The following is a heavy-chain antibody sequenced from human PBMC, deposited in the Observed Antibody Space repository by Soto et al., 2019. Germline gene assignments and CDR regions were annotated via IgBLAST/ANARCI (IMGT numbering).Heavy chain of an antibody. J-gene: IGHJ4*02. V-gene: IGHV3-30-3*01. D-gene: IGHD5-12*01. CDR2: ISFDGNNK. CDR1: GFIFSTYA. Sequence: QVQLVESGGGVVQPGTSLRLSCAASGFIFSTYAIHWVRQAPGKGLEWVAVISFDGNNKYYADSVKGRFTISRDNSKNTMFLQINSLRAEDTAVYYCARDRDGYNYVDYWGQGTLVTVSS. CDR3: ARDRDGYNYVDY.